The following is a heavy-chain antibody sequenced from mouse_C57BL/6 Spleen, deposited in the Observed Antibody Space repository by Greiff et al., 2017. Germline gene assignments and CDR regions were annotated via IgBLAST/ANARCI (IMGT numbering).Heavy chain of an antibody. J-gene: IGHJ3*01. CDR2: IYPGSGST. V-gene: IGHV1-55*01. Sequence: QVQLQQPGAELVKPGASVKMSCKASGYTFTSYWITWVKQRPGQGLEWIGDIYPGSGSTNYNEKFKSKATLTVDTSSSTAYMQLSSLTSEDSAVYYFAREYYYGSSEFAYWGQGTLVTVAA. D-gene: IGHD1-1*01. CDR1: GYTFTSYW. CDR3: AREYYYGSSEFAY.